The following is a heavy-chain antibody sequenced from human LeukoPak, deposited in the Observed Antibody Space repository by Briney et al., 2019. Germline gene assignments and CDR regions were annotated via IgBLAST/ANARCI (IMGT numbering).Heavy chain of an antibody. Sequence: SETLSLSCAVYGGSFSGYYWSWIRQPPGKGLEWIGEINHSGSTNYNPSLKSRVTISVDTSKNQFSLKLSSVIAADTAVCYCARERVIAAFDIWGQGTMVTVSS. CDR2: INHSGST. J-gene: IGHJ3*02. D-gene: IGHD3-22*01. V-gene: IGHV4-34*01. CDR1: GGSFSGYY. CDR3: ARERVIAAFDI.